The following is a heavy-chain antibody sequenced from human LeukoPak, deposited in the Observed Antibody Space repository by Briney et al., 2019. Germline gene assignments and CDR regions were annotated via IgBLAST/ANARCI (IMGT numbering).Heavy chain of an antibody. D-gene: IGHD4-23*01. V-gene: IGHV3-23*01. CDR1: GFTFSSYA. CDR3: AKALTEVTEVEAFDI. J-gene: IGHJ3*02. CDR2: ISGSGGST. Sequence: SLGSLRLSCAASGFTFSSYAMSWVRQAPGKGLEWVSAISGSGGSTYYADSVKGRFTISRDNSKNTLYLQMNSLRAEDTAVYYCAKALTEVTEVEAFDIWGQGTMVTVSS.